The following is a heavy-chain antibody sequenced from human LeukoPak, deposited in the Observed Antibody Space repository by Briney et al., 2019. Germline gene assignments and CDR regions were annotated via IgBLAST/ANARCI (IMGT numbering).Heavy chain of an antibody. CDR1: GGSISSRNW. V-gene: IGHV4-4*02. CDR2: IYHSGST. CDR3: ARQTGSGLFSLP. Sequence: SGTLSLICAVSGGSISSRNWWSGVRQPPGKGLEWIGEIYHSGSTNYNPSLKSRVTISVDKSKNQSSLKLSSVTAADTAVYYCARQTGSGLFSLPGGQGTLVTVSS. J-gene: IGHJ4*02. D-gene: IGHD3-10*01.